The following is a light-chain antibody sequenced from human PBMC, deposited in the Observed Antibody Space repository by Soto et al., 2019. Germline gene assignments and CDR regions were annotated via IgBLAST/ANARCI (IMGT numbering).Light chain of an antibody. J-gene: IGKJ1*01. Sequence: DIQMTQSPSALSASVGDRVTITCLASQGISNYLAWYQQKPGKVPKLLIYAASTLQSGVPSRFSGSGSGTDFTLTISSLQPEDVATYYCQKYNSAPQTFGQGTKVDI. CDR2: AAS. CDR3: QKYNSAPQT. V-gene: IGKV1-27*01. CDR1: QGISNY.